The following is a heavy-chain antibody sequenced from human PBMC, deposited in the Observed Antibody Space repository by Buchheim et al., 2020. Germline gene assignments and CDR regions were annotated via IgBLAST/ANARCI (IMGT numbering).Heavy chain of an antibody. CDR1: GFTFSSYA. V-gene: IGHV3-23*01. J-gene: IGHJ4*02. Sequence: EVQLLESGGGLVQPGGSLRLSCAASGFTFSSYAMSWVRQAPGKGLEWVSAISGSGGSTYYADSVKGRVTISRENSKNTAYLQMNSLRAEDTAVYYCAKDKEPMGDSSGWPLDYWGQGTL. D-gene: IGHD6-19*01. CDR3: AKDKEPMGDSSGWPLDY. CDR2: ISGSGGST.